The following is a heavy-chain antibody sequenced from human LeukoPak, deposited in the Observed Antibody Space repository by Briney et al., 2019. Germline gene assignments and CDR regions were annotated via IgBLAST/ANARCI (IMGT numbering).Heavy chain of an antibody. V-gene: IGHV3-21*01. J-gene: IGHJ4*02. Sequence: AGGSMRLSCAASGFTFSSYSMNWVRQAPGKGLEWASSIGGTSNYIYYADSVKGRFTISRDNAKNSLYLQMNSLRAEDTAVYYCARASSGSYSPLDYWGQGTLVTVSS. CDR3: ARASSGSYSPLDY. CDR1: GFTFSSYS. CDR2: IGGTSNYI. D-gene: IGHD1-26*01.